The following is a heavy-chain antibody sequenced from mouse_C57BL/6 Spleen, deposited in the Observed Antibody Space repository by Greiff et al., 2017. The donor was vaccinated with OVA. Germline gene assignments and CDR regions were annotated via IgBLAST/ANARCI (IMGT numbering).Heavy chain of an antibody. D-gene: IGHD2-4*01. Sequence: QVQLKQSGAELVKPGASVKISCKASGYAFSSYWMNWVKQRPGKGLEWIGQIYPGDGDTNYNGKFKGKATLTADKSSSTAYMQLSSLTSEDSAFYFCARRGDYGDYYAMDHWGQGASVTVSS. V-gene: IGHV1-80*01. J-gene: IGHJ4*01. CDR2: IYPGDGDT. CDR3: ARRGDYGDYYAMDH. CDR1: GYAFSSYW.